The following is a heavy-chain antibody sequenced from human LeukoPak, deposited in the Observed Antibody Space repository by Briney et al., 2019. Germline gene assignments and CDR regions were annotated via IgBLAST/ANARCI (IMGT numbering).Heavy chain of an antibody. CDR2: IIPIFGTA. Sequence: GASVKVSCKASGGTFSSYAISWVRQAPGQGLEWMGGIIPIFGTANYAQKFQGRVTITADESTSTAYMELSRLRSEDTAVYYCARAHPVVPAATYYYYYMDVWGKGTTVTVAS. CDR1: GGTFSSYA. V-gene: IGHV1-69*01. CDR3: ARAHPVVPAATYYYYYMDV. J-gene: IGHJ6*03. D-gene: IGHD2-2*01.